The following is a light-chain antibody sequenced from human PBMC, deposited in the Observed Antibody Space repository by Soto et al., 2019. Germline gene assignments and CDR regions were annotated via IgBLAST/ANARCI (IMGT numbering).Light chain of an antibody. V-gene: IGLV2-14*01. CDR1: SSDIGGYNY. Sequence: QSALTQPASVSGSPGQSITISCIGTSSDIGGYNYVSWYQQHPGKAPKLMIHEVSNRPSGVSNRFSGSKSGNTASLTISGLQAEDEADYYCSSYTTSRAYVFGIGTKLTVL. CDR3: SSYTTSRAYV. J-gene: IGLJ1*01. CDR2: EVS.